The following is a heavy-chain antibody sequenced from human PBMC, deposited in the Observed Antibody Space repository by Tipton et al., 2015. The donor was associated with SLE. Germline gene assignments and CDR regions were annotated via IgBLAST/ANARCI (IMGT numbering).Heavy chain of an antibody. CDR3: ASSDTAMVTGAFDI. D-gene: IGHD5-18*01. CDR1: GGSISSGGYY. J-gene: IGHJ3*02. V-gene: IGHV4-31*03. Sequence: TLSLTCTVSGGSISSGGYYWSWIRQHPGKCLEWIGYIYYSGSTYYNPSLKSRVTISVDTSKNQFSLKLSSVTAADTAVYYCASSDTAMVTGAFDIWGQGTMVTVSS. CDR2: IYYSGST.